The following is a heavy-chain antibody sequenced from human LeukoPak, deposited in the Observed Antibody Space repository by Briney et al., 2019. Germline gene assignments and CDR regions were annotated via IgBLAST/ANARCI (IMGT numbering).Heavy chain of an antibody. J-gene: IGHJ3*02. CDR1: GFTFSSYA. CDR2: ISYDGSNK. CDR3: ARESYPYYGDHGGGAFDI. Sequence: HPGGSLRLSCAASGFTFSSYAMHWVRQAPGKGLEWVAVISYDGSNKYYADSVKGRFTISRDNSKNTLYLQMNSLRAEDTAVYYCARESYPYYGDHGGGAFDIWGQGTMVTVSS. D-gene: IGHD4-17*01. V-gene: IGHV3-30-3*01.